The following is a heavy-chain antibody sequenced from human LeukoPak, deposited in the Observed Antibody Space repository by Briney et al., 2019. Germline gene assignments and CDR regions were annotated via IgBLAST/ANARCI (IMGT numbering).Heavy chain of an antibody. J-gene: IGHJ4*02. V-gene: IGHV3-33*08. CDR3: ARSGTSGNYFDY. D-gene: IGHD2-2*01. CDR1: GFTFSSYS. CDR2: IWYDGSNK. Sequence: PGGSLRLSCAASGFTFSSYSMNWVRQAPGKGLEWVAVIWYDGSNKYYADSVKGRFTISRDNSKNTLYLQMNSLRAEDTAVYYCARSGTSGNYFDYWGQGTLVTVSS.